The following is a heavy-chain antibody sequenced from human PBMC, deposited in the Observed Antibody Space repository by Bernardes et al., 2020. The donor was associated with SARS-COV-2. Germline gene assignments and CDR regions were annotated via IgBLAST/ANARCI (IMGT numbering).Heavy chain of an antibody. CDR1: GGSISSSSYY. CDR2: IYYSGST. J-gene: IGHJ5*02. CDR3: ARGPKPRIVVVPAAIGVWFDA. Sequence: SETLSLTCTVSGGSISSSSYYWGWIRQPPGKGLEWIGSIYYSGSTYYNPSLKSRVTISVDTSKNQFSLKLSSVTAADTAVYYCARGPKPRIVVVPAAIGVWFDAWGQGTLVTVSS. V-gene: IGHV4-39*07. D-gene: IGHD2-2*01.